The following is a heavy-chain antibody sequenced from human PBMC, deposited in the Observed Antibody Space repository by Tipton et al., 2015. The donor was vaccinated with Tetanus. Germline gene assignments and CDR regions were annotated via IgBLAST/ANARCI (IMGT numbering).Heavy chain of an antibody. CDR2: ISHSGSS. J-gene: IGHJ3*01. D-gene: IGHD5-24*01. CDR1: GGSFSLYY. CDR3: ARGGRDAYNNPLGAFDV. Sequence: TLSLTCTVSGGSFSLYYWNWVRQSPGKGLEWIGEISHSGSSSYSPSLESRVTISVDTSKNQFSLRLRSVATADTAVYYCARGGRDAYNNPLGAFDVWGRGTTVTVSS. V-gene: IGHV4-34*01.